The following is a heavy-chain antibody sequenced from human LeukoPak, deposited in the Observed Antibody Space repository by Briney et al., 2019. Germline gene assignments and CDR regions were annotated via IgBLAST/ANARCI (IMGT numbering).Heavy chain of an antibody. CDR2: ISSSSSTI. CDR1: GFTFSSYS. CDR3: ARGSASRGIDY. D-gene: IGHD3-10*01. J-gene: IGHJ4*02. V-gene: IGHV3-48*02. Sequence: PGGSLRLSCAASGFTFSSYSMNWVRQAPGKGLEWVSYISSSSSTIYYADSVKGRFTISRDNAKNSLYLRMNSLRDEDTAVYYRARGSASRGIDYWGQGTLVTVSS.